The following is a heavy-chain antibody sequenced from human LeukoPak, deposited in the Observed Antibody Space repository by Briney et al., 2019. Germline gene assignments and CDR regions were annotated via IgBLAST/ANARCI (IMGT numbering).Heavy chain of an antibody. CDR2: INPNSGGT. D-gene: IGHD3-10*01. Sequence: AASVKVSCKASGYTFTGYYMHWVRQAPGQGLEWMGWINPNSGGTNYAQKFQGRVTMTRDTSISTAYMELSRLRSDDTAVYYCARGQRGFFGESRSFDYWGQGTLVTVSS. CDR1: GYTFTGYY. J-gene: IGHJ4*02. CDR3: ARGQRGFFGESRSFDY. V-gene: IGHV1-2*02.